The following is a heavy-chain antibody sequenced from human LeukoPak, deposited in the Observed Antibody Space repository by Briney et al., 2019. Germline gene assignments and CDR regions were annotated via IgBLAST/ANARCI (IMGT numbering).Heavy chain of an antibody. J-gene: IGHJ4*02. Sequence: PTGGSLRLSCAASGFTFSSSAMSWVRQAPGKGLEWVSAISNNGGYTYYADCVQGRFTISRDNSKSTLCLQMNSLRAEDTAVYYCAKQLGYCSDGSCYFPYWGQGTLVTVSS. V-gene: IGHV3-23*01. CDR3: AKQLGYCSDGSCYFPY. D-gene: IGHD2-15*01. CDR2: ISNNGGYT. CDR1: GFTFSSSA.